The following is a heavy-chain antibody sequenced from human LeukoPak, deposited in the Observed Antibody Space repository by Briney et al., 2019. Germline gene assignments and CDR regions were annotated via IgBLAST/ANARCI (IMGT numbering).Heavy chain of an antibody. D-gene: IGHD3-9*01. V-gene: IGHV4-59*08. CDR2: IYYSGST. Sequence: SSETLSLTCTVSGGSISSYYWSWIRQPPGKGLEWIGYIYYSGSTNYNPSLKSRVTISVDTSKNQFSLKLSSVTAADTAVYYCARHAAYYDILTGYTISQVDYWGQGTLVTVSS. CDR3: ARHAAYYDILTGYTISQVDY. CDR1: GGSISSYY. J-gene: IGHJ4*02.